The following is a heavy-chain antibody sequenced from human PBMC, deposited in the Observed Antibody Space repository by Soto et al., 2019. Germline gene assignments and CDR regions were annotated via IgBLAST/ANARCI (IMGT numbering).Heavy chain of an antibody. CDR1: GFTFSSYT. CDR3: ARALLVRGAAYGMDV. V-gene: IGHV3-23*01. J-gene: IGHJ6*02. CDR2: ISGSGSST. Sequence: GGSLRLSCAASGFTFSSYTMSWVRQAPGKGLEWVSTISGSGSSTYSADSVKGRFTISRDNSKNTLYLQMNSLRAEDTAVYYCARALLVRGAAYGMDVWGQGTTVTVSS. D-gene: IGHD3-10*01.